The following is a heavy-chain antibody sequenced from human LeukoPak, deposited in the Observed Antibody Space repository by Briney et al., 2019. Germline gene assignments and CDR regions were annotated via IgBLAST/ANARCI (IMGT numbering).Heavy chain of an antibody. J-gene: IGHJ4*02. CDR1: GFTVSSNY. Sequence: PGRTLRLSCAASGFTVSSNYMSWVRQAPGKGLEWVSVIYSGGSTYYADSVKGRFTISRDNSKNTLYLQKNSLRAEDTALYYCARDEHHLVQGYYFDYWGQGTLVTVSS. V-gene: IGHV3-53*01. CDR3: ARDEHHLVQGYYFDY. D-gene: IGHD6-13*01. CDR2: IYSGGST.